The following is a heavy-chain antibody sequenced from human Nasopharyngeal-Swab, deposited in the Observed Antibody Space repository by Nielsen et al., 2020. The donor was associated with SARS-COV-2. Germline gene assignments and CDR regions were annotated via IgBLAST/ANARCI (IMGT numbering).Heavy chain of an antibody. Sequence: GESLKISCSTSGFTFGNSALHWVRQASGKGLEWVGRIGDKDHNYATTYGASVQGRFTISRDDSKNTAFLQMDSLKTEDTALYYCTTDFYFDYWGQGTLVTVSS. CDR2: IGDKDHNYAT. CDR3: TTDFYFDY. J-gene: IGHJ4*02. V-gene: IGHV3-73*01. CDR1: GFTFGNSA.